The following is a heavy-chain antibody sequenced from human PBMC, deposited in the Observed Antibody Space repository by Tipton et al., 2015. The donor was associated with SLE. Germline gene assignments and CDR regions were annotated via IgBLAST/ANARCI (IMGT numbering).Heavy chain of an antibody. CDR3: ARDGPARQSYFDY. Sequence: TLSLTCTVSGGSVSSGSYYWSWIRQPPGKGLEWIGYIYYSGSTNYNPSLKSRVTISVDTSKNQFSLKLSSVTAADTAVYYCARDGPARQSYFDYWGQGTLVTVSS. J-gene: IGHJ4*02. CDR2: IYYSGST. CDR1: GGSVSSGSYY. V-gene: IGHV4-61*01. D-gene: IGHD6-6*01.